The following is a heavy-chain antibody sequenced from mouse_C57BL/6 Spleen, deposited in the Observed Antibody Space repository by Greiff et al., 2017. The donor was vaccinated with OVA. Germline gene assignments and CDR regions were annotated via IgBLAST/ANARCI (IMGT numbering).Heavy chain of an antibody. J-gene: IGHJ2*01. CDR2: SYPGDGDP. V-gene: IGHV1-80*01. CDR3: ARRGIYDGYYDYFDY. Sequence: VQLQQSGAELVKPGASVKISCKASGYAFSSYWMNWVKQRPGKGLEGIGQSYPGDGDPNFNGKFKGKATLTADKSSSTAYMQLSSLTSEDSAVYFCARRGIYDGYYDYFDYWGQGTTLTVSS. D-gene: IGHD2-3*01. CDR1: GYAFSSYW.